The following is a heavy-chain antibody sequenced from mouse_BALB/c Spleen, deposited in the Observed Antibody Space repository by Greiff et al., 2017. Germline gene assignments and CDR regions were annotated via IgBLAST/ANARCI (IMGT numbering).Heavy chain of an antibody. V-gene: IGHV1-87*01. CDR1: GYTFTSYW. J-gene: IGHJ3*01. CDR2: IYPGDGDT. CDR3: ARWDYGYEAY. D-gene: IGHD1-2*01. Sequence: VQLVESGAELARPGASVKLSCKASGYTFTSYWMQWVKQRPGQGLEWIGAIYPGDGDTRYTQKFKGKATLTADKSSSTAYMQLSSLASEDSAVYYCARWDYGYEAYWGQGTLVTVSA.